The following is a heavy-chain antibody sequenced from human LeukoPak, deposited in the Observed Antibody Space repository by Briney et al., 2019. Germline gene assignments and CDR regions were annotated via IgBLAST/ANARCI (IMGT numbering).Heavy chain of an antibody. CDR2: ISCSGGST. J-gene: IGHJ6*02. Sequence: GGSLRLSCAASGVTVSSYAMSWGRQAPGKGLEWGSVISCSGGSTYYADSVKGWFTISRENSQNTSYLQMNSLRVEDTAGYYCAKSPVPYCSGGSCYGMDVWGQGTTVTVSS. CDR3: AKSPVPYCSGGSCYGMDV. CDR1: GVTVSSYA. D-gene: IGHD2-15*01. V-gene: IGHV3-23*01.